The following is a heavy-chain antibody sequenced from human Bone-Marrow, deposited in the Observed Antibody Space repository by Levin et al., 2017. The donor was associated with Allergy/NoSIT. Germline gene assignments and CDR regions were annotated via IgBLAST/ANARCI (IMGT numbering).Heavy chain of an antibody. J-gene: IGHJ6*02. D-gene: IGHD5-18*01. CDR1: GFTFSSYA. Sequence: PGGSLRLSCAASGFTFSSYAMHWVRQAPGKGLEWVAVISYDGSNKYYADSVKGRFTISRDNSKNTLYLQMNSLRAEDTAVYYCARKVEDSYGPGGMDVWGQGTTVTVSS. V-gene: IGHV3-30-3*01. CDR3: ARKVEDSYGPGGMDV. CDR2: ISYDGSNK.